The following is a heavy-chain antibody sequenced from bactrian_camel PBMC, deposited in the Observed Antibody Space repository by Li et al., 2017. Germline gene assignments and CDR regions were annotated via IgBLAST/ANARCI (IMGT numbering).Heavy chain of an antibody. CDR2: LFTRDART. V-gene: IGHV3S1*01. D-gene: IGHD4*01. CDR3: AAANPTTVSQYTLATLLSRAKYAY. Sequence: HVQLVESGGDSVQTGGSLRLSCAASLNPDSGYCLGWFRQVRGKEREGVALLFTRDARTYYGDSAKGRFTISLDNAKNTLYLQMGSLKPEDTAMYYCAAANPTTVSQYTLATLLSRAKYAYWGQGTQVTVS. CDR1: LNPDSGYC. J-gene: IGHJ4*01.